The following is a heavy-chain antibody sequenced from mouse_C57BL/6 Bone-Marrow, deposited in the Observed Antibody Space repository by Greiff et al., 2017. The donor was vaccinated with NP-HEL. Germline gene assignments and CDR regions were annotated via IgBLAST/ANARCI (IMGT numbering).Heavy chain of an antibody. J-gene: IGHJ1*03. CDR1: GYTFTSYW. V-gene: IGHV1-64*01. CDR2: IHPNSGST. D-gene: IGHD1-1*01. Sequence: QVQLQQPGAELVKPGASVKLSCKASGYTFTSYWMHWVKQRPGQGLEWIGMIHPNSGSTNYNEKFKSKATLTVDKSSSTAYMKLSSLTSEDSAVYYCLSHYYGSSYWYFDVWGTGTTVTVSS. CDR3: LSHYYGSSYWYFDV.